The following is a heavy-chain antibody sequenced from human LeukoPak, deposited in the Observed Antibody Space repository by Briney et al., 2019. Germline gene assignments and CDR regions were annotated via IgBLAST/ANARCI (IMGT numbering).Heavy chain of an antibody. V-gene: IGHV3-30*01. CDR2: IAYDGSNK. J-gene: IGHJ4*02. CDR3: ARDGGYYFDY. Sequence: GGSLRLSCAASGSTFSSYAMHWVRQAPGKGLEWVAVIAYDGSNKYYADSVKGRFTISRDNSKNTLYLQMNSLRAEDTAVYYCARDGGYYFDYWGQGTLVTVSS. D-gene: IGHD4-23*01. CDR1: GSTFSSYA.